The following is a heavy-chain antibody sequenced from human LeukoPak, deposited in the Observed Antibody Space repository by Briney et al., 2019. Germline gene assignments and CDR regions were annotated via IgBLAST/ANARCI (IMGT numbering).Heavy chain of an antibody. CDR3: AKGTGDTAYYFDF. CDR1: GCTFSSYA. CDR2: ISGSGGST. V-gene: IGHV3-23*01. J-gene: IGHJ4*02. Sequence: GGSLRLSCAASGCTFSSYAMSWVRQAPGKGLKWVSAISGSGGSTYYADSVKGRFTISRDNSKNTLYLQMNSLRAEDTAIYYCAKGTGDTAYYFDFWGQGVLVTVSS. D-gene: IGHD7-27*01.